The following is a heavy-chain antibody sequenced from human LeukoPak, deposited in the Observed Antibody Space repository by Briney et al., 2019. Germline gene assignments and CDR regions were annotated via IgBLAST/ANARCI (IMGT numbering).Heavy chain of an antibody. CDR2: ISYDGSNK. J-gene: IGHJ4*02. D-gene: IGHD1-26*01. V-gene: IGHV3-30*03. CDR1: GFTFSTYG. Sequence: PGRSLRLSCAASGFTFSTYGMHWVRQAPGKGLEWVAVISYDGSNKYYADSVKGRFTISRDNSKNTLYLQMNSLKTEDTAVYYCTTRGGSFSIFDYWGQGTLVTVSS. CDR3: TTRGGSFSIFDY.